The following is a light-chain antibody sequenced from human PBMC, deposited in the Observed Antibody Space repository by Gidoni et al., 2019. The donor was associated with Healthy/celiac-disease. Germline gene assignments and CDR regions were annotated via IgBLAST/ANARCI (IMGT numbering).Light chain of an antibody. CDR1: QSISSY. Sequence: DIQVTQSPSSLSASVGDRVTITCRARQSISSYLNWYQQQPGKAPKLLIYTASSLQSGVPSRFSGSGSGTDFTLTISSLQPEDFSTYYCQQSYSTLLWTFGQGTKLEIK. J-gene: IGKJ2*02. V-gene: IGKV1-39*01. CDR3: QQSYSTLLWT. CDR2: TAS.